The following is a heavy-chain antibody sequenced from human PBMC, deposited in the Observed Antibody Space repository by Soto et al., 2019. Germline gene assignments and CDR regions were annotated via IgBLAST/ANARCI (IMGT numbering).Heavy chain of an antibody. CDR1: GFTFSSYA. D-gene: IGHD1-26*01. CDR3: AREGHLRKGDGHTY. CDR2: ISSNGGST. J-gene: IGHJ4*02. V-gene: IGHV3-64D*08. Sequence: GGSLRLSCSASGFTFSSYAMHWVRQAPGKGLEYVSAISSNGGSTYYADSVKGRFTISRDNSKNTLYLQMSSLRAEDTAVYYCAREGHLRKGDGHTYWGQGTLVTVSS.